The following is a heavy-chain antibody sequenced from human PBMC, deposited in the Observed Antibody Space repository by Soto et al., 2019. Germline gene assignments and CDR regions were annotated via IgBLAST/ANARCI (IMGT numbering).Heavy chain of an antibody. Sequence: EVQLVESGGDLVQPGGSLRLSCAASGFTFSDHYMDWVRQAPGKGLEWVGRTRNKANSYTTEYAASVKGRFTISRDDSKNSLYLQMNSLKTEDTAVYYCTACGGSLYSVDYWGQGTLVTVSS. CDR3: TACGGSLYSVDY. V-gene: IGHV3-72*01. CDR1: GFTFSDHY. CDR2: TRNKANSYTT. J-gene: IGHJ4*02. D-gene: IGHD3-22*01.